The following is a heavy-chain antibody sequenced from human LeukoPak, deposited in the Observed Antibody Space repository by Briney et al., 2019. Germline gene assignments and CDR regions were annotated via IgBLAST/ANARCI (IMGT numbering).Heavy chain of an antibody. CDR3: ARHYHYYGSGTYYDS. J-gene: IGHJ4*02. Sequence: SETLSLTCTVSGGSISSYSWSWIRQPPGKRLEWIGYVYYSGTTNYNPSLKSRVTISVDTSNNQFSLKLTSVTAADTAVYYCARHYHYYGSGTYYDSWGQGALVTVSS. CDR1: GGSISSYS. V-gene: IGHV4-59*01. CDR2: VYYSGTT. D-gene: IGHD3-10*01.